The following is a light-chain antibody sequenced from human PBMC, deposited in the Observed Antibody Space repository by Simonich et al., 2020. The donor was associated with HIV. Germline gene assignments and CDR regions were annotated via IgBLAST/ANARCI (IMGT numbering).Light chain of an antibody. CDR3: QQFGNSPPSIT. J-gene: IGKJ5*01. CDR2: GAS. V-gene: IGKV3-20*01. CDR1: QSLSSNY. Sequence: EIVLTQSPGTLSLSPGERATLSCRASQSLSSNYLAWYQQKPGLAPTLLIYGASSRITGIPDRFSGSGSGTDFTLTISRLEPEDFAVYYCQQFGNSPPSITFGQGTRLEIK.